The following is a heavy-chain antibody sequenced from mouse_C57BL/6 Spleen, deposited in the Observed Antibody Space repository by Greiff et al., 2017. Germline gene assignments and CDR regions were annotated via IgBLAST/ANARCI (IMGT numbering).Heavy chain of an antibody. CDR2: IWSGGST. CDR3: ARTRSTKVKCAMDY. CDR1: GFPLTSYG. V-gene: IGHV2-2*01. J-gene: IGHJ4*01. D-gene: IGHD2-2*01. Sequence: LVESGPGLVQPSQSLSITCTVSGFPLTSYGVHWVRQSPGKGLEWLGGIWSGGSTDYNAAFISRLSISKDNSKSQVFFKMNSLQADDTAIYYGARTRSTKVKCAMDYWGQGTSVTVSS.